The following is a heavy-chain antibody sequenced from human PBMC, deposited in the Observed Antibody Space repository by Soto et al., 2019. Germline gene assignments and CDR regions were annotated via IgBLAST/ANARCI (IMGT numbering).Heavy chain of an antibody. D-gene: IGHD3-22*01. Sequence: GGSLRLSCAASGFTFSSYGMHWVRQAPGKGLEWVAVIWYDGSNKYYADSVKGRFTISRDNSKNTLYLQMNSLKTEDTAVYYCVRTTYFSDSSGYTRCFDYWGQGTLVIVYS. V-gene: IGHV3-33*01. CDR3: VRTTYFSDSSGYTRCFDY. CDR1: GFTFSSYG. J-gene: IGHJ4*02. CDR2: IWYDGSNK.